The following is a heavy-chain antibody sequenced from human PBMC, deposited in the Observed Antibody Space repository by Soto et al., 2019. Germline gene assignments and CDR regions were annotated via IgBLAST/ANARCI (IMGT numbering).Heavy chain of an antibody. J-gene: IGHJ4*02. D-gene: IGHD2-15*01. CDR1: GFVFRTNA. CDR2: IRGSGDNT. V-gene: IGHV3-23*04. CDR3: ASLKIYCRGETCYSGYHDY. Sequence: DEQLVESGGDLVQPGGSLRLSCAASGFVFRTNAMSWVRQRPGQGLEWVSAIRGSGDNTYYADSVKGRFSISRDNSKNPLLLQRNSLRAEDTAMYYCASLKIYCRGETCYSGYHDYWGQGTLVTVSS.